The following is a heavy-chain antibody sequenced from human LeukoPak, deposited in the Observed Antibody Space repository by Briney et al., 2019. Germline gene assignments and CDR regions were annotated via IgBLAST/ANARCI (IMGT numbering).Heavy chain of an antibody. Sequence: GGSLRLSCAASGFTFSSYDMHWVRQATGKGLEWVSALGTAGDTYYPGSVKGRFTISRENAKNSLYLQMKSLRAGDTAVYYCARGDGGSGSYYNGGLDYWGQGTLVTVSS. CDR1: GFTFSSYD. CDR2: LGTAGDT. V-gene: IGHV3-13*04. J-gene: IGHJ4*02. D-gene: IGHD3-10*01. CDR3: ARGDGGSGSYYNGGLDY.